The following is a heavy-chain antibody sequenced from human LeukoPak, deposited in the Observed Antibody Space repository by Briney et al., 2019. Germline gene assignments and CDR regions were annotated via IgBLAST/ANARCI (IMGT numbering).Heavy chain of an antibody. CDR1: GGSFSGYY. J-gene: IGHJ4*02. D-gene: IGHD4-17*01. V-gene: IGHV4-34*01. Sequence: PSETQSLTCAVYGGSFSGYYWSWIRQPPGKGLEWIGEINHNSGSTNYKPSLKSRVTISLDTSENQFSLKLISVTAADTAVYYCARAITVTSYDYWGQGTLVTVSS. CDR3: ARAITVTSYDY. CDR2: INHNSGST.